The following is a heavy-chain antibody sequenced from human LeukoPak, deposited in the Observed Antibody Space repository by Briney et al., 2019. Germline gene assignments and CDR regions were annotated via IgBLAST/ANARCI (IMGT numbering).Heavy chain of an antibody. J-gene: IGHJ4*02. D-gene: IGHD3-3*01. V-gene: IGHV3-30*02. CDR1: GFTFSSYG. CDR2: IRYDGSNK. Sequence: GGSLRLSCAASGFTFSSYGMHWVRQAPGKGLEWVAFIRYDGSNKYYADSVKGRFTISRDNSKNTLYLQMNSLRAEDTAVYYCAKDRGDFWSGPSDYWGQGTLVTVSS. CDR3: AKDRGDFWSGPSDY.